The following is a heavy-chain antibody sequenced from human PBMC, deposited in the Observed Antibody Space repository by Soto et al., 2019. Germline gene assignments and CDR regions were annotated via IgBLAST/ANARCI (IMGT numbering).Heavy chain of an antibody. CDR2: ITNDGTP. V-gene: IGHV3-74*01. J-gene: IGHJ2*01. Sequence: EVQLVESGGGLVQPGGSLRLSCVASGYVFRSYWMHWVRQAPGKGLVWVSRITNDGTPNADSVNGRFAIYRDDAKNTVQLPMNSVGDEGAAVYDRARGVKGYRYFDLWGRGTLVTVSP. CDR3: ARGVKGYRYFDL. CDR1: GYVFRSYW. D-gene: IGHD2-21*01.